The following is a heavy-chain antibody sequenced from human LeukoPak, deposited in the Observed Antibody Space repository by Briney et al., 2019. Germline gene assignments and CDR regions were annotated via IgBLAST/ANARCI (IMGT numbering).Heavy chain of an antibody. CDR1: GGSFSSASYY. CDR3: ARTQYCSSTSCYFGYFDY. CDR2: VYYTGST. Sequence: PSETLSLTCTVSGGSFSSASYYWSWQRQPPGKGLEWIAYVYYTGSTNYNPSLKSRVTISLDTSKNQFSLKLSSVTAADTAVYYCARTQYCSSTSCYFGYFDYWGQGTLVTVSS. V-gene: IGHV4-61*01. D-gene: IGHD2-2*01. J-gene: IGHJ4*02.